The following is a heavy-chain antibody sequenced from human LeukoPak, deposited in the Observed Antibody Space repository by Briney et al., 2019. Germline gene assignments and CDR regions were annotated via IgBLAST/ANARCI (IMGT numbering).Heavy chain of an antibody. CDR1: GDSISTYY. D-gene: IGHD1-26*01. CDR2: IYSSGNT. Sequence: PSETLSLTCSFSGDSISTYYWSWIRQSPGKGLEWIGHIYSSGNTDYNSSHKSRVTISVDTSKSQFSLRLSSVTATDTAVYYCARLRWQLVGPYFDYWGQGILVTVSS. CDR3: ARLRWQLVGPYFDY. V-gene: IGHV4-59*01. J-gene: IGHJ4*02.